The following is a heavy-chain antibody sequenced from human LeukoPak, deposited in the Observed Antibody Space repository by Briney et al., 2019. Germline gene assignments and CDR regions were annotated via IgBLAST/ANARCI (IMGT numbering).Heavy chain of an antibody. V-gene: IGHV4-39*01. J-gene: IGHJ4*02. CDR2: IYYSGST. CDR3: ARLGWELLQGYHY. D-gene: IGHD1-26*01. Sequence: SETLSLTCNVSGGSISSSSYYWGWIRQPPGKGLEWIGSIYYSGSTYYNPSLKSRVTISVDTSKNQFSLQLSSVTAADTAVYYCARLGWELLQGYHYWGQGTLVTFSS. CDR1: GGSISSSSYY.